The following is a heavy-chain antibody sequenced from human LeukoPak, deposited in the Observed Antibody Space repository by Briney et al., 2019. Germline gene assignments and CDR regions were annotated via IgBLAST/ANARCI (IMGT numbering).Heavy chain of an antibody. Sequence: ASVKVSCKASGYTFTGYCMHWVRQAPGQGLEWMGWINPNSGGTNYAQKFQGWVTMTRDTSISTAYMELSRLRSDDTAVYYCARASMVRGVSSWFDPWGQGTLVTVSS. CDR1: GYTFTGYC. CDR3: ARASMVRGVSSWFDP. V-gene: IGHV1-2*04. CDR2: INPNSGGT. D-gene: IGHD3-10*01. J-gene: IGHJ5*02.